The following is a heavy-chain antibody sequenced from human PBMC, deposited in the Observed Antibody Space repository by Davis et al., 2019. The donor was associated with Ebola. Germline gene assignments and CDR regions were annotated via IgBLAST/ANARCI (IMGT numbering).Heavy chain of an antibody. V-gene: IGHV3-43*01. Sequence: GESLKISCEASGFTFDDHTMHWVRQVPGKGLEWVSLITWGGGTTHYEDPFKGRFIISRDNNENALHLQINSLRIEDTALYHCVRGGRTAGTLLDFWGPGTQVTVSA. CDR3: VRGGRTAGTLLDF. CDR2: ITWGGGTT. CDR1: GFTFDDHT. J-gene: IGHJ4*02. D-gene: IGHD6-13*01.